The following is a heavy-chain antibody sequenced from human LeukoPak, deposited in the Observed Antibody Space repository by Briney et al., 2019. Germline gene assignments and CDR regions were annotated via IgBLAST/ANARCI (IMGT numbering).Heavy chain of an antibody. J-gene: IGHJ3*02. CDR1: GYTFTSYG. D-gene: IGHD2-2*01. CDR3: ARVGDIVVVPAAQAAFDI. Sequence: ASVKVSCKASGYTFTSYGISWVRQAPGQGLEWMGWIGAYNGNTNYAQKLQGRVTMTTDTSTSTAYMELSRLRSDDTAVYYCARVGDIVVVPAAQAAFDIWGQGTMVTVSS. V-gene: IGHV1-18*01. CDR2: IGAYNGNT.